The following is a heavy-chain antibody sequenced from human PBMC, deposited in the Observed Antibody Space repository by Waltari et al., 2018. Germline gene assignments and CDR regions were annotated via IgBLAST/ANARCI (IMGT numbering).Heavy chain of an antibody. V-gene: IGHV3-21*01. CDR3: ARVGTYGSYYYMDV. Sequence: EVQLVESGGGLVKPGGSLRLSCAASGFTFSSYSMNWVRQAPGKGLEWVSSISSSSSYIYYADSVKGRFTNSRDNAKNSLYLQMNSLRAEDTAVYYCARVGTYGSYYYMDVWGKGTTVTVSS. CDR1: GFTFSSYS. J-gene: IGHJ6*03. D-gene: IGHD3-10*01. CDR2: ISSSSSYI.